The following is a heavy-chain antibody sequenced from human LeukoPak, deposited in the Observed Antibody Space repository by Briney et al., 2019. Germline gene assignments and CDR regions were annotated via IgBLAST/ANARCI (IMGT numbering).Heavy chain of an antibody. CDR3: ARDGHYDFWSGYSDC. D-gene: IGHD3-3*01. CDR2: INPNSGGT. J-gene: IGHJ4*02. V-gene: IGHV1-2*02. Sequence: ASVKVSCKASGYTFTGYYMHWVRQAPGQGLEWMGWINPNSGGTNYAQKFQGRVTMTRDTSISTAYMELSRLRSDDTAVYYCARDGHYDFWSGYSDCWGQGTLVTVSS. CDR1: GYTFTGYY.